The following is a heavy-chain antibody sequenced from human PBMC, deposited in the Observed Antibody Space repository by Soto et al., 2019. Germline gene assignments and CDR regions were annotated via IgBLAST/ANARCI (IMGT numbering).Heavy chain of an antibody. D-gene: IGHD1-26*01. V-gene: IGHV6-1*01. J-gene: IGHJ6*02. CDR1: GDSVTSNSAA. Sequence: SQTLSLTCPISGDSVTSNSAACNWIRQSPSRGLEWLGRTYYRSKWYNDYAVSVKSRITINTDRSKNQFSLQLNSVTPEDKAVYYCARGEYGMDVWGQGTTVTV. CDR2: TYYRSKWYN. CDR3: ARGEYGMDV.